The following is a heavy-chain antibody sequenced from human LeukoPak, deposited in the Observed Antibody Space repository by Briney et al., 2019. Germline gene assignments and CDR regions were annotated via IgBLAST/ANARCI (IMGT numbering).Heavy chain of an antibody. D-gene: IGHD3-16*01. Sequence: SETLSLTCAVSGDSISSSNWWTWVRQPPGKGLEWIGEINHSGSTNYNPSLKSRVTISVDTSKNQFSLKLSSVTAADTAVYYCARSLWYYMDVWGKGTTVTISS. V-gene: IGHV4-4*02. CDR1: GDSISSSNW. J-gene: IGHJ6*03. CDR2: INHSGST. CDR3: ARSLWYYMDV.